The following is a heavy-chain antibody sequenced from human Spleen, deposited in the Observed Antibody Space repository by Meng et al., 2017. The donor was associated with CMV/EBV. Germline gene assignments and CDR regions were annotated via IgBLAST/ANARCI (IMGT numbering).Heavy chain of an antibody. CDR2: ISSSSSYI. Sequence: LSCAASGFTFSSYSMNWVRQAPGKGLEWVSSISSSSSYIYYADSVKGRFTISRDNAKNSLYLQMNSLRAEDTAVYYCARKRDTALDYWGQGTLVTVSS. J-gene: IGHJ4*02. V-gene: IGHV3-21*01. CDR3: ARKRDTALDY. D-gene: IGHD5-18*01. CDR1: GFTFSSYS.